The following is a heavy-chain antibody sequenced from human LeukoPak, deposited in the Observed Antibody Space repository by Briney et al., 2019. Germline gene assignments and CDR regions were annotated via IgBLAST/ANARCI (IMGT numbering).Heavy chain of an antibody. J-gene: IGHJ3*01. CDR1: GFTFSRYW. CDR2: IHEDGGEK. Sequence: TGGSLRLSCVVSGFTFSRYWMKWVRQAPGKGLEWVANIHEDGGEKYYLDSVKGLFTISRDNAKNSLYLQMNSLRAEDTAVYYCARTLRLNTPRAFDVWGQGTMVTVSS. CDR3: ARTLRLNTPRAFDV. V-gene: IGHV3-7*05. D-gene: IGHD6-25*01.